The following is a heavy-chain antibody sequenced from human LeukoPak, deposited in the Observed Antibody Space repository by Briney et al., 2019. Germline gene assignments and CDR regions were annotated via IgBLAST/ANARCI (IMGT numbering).Heavy chain of an antibody. D-gene: IGHD3-10*01. CDR3: ARDTEGLLWFGELFSGFDY. J-gene: IGHJ4*02. CDR2: IKNDGSET. Sequence: GGSLRLSCAVSGFNFRDHWMDWVRQAPGKGLEWVGHIKNDGSETYYLDSLKGRFSISRDNTNNALYLQMNSLRAEDTAVYYCARDTEGLLWFGELFSGFDYWGQGTLVTVSS. V-gene: IGHV3-7*03. CDR1: GFNFRDHW.